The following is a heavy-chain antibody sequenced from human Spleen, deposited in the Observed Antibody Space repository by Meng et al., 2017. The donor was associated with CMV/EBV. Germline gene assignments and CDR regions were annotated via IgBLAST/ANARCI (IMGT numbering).Heavy chain of an antibody. CDR3: AREPTSHDYSDYRNSNFSSV. CDR2: IIPVLGIS. Sequence: SVKVSCKASGYTFISYYIHCVRQAPGQGLEWMGRIIPVLGISNYAQKLQGRVMIIADKSTTTAYMELSSLTSEDTAVYYCAREPTSHDYSDYRNSNFSSVWGQGTLVTVSS. CDR1: GYTFISYY. D-gene: IGHD4-11*01. V-gene: IGHV1-69*04. J-gene: IGHJ4*02.